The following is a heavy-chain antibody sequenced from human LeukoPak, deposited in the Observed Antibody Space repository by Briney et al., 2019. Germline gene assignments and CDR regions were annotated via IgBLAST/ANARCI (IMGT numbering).Heavy chain of an antibody. V-gene: IGHV1-69*05. CDR3: ASRPPRINIVVVPAAEHFFMDV. J-gene: IGHJ6*03. CDR1: GVTFSTYA. D-gene: IGHD2-2*01. Sequence: SVKVSCKASGVTFSTYAISWVRQAPEQGLEWMGGIIPIFGTANYAQKFQARVTITTNESKSTAYMELSSLSSEDPAGDYCASRPPRINIVVVPAAEHFFMDVWGKGTTVTVSS. CDR2: IIPIFGTA.